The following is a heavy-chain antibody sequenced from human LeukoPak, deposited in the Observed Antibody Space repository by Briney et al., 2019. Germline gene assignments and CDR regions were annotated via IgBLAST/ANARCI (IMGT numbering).Heavy chain of an antibody. V-gene: IGHV1-69*02. J-gene: IGHJ4*02. Sequence: ASVKVSCKASGGTFSSYTISWVRQAPGQGLEWMGRIIPILGIANYAQKFQGRVTITADKSTSTAYMELSSLRSEDTAVYYCAAHEDSSGYYLDYWGQGTLVTVSS. CDR3: AAHEDSSGYYLDY. CDR2: IIPILGIA. CDR1: GGTFSSYT. D-gene: IGHD3-22*01.